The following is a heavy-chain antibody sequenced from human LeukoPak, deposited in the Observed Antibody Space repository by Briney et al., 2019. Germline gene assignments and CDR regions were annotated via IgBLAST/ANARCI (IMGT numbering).Heavy chain of an antibody. V-gene: IGHV3-9*01. CDR1: GFTFDDYA. Sequence: GGSLRLSCAASGFTFDDYAMHWVRQAPGKGLEWVSGISWNGGNIGCADSVKGRFTISRDNAKNSLYLQMNSLRAEDTALYYCAKATFDYWGQGTLVTVSS. CDR2: ISWNGGNI. J-gene: IGHJ4*02. CDR3: AKATFDY.